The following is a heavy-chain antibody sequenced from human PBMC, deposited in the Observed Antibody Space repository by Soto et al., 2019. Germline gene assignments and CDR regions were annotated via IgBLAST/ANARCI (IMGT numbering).Heavy chain of an antibody. CDR1: GGTFSSYA. CDR3: ARDRGGDYYDSSGYSY. CDR2: IIPIFGTA. V-gene: IGHV1-69*13. Sequence: RASVKVSCKASGGTFSSYAISWVRQAPGQGLEWMGGIIPIFGTANYAQKFQGRVTITADESTSTAYMELSSLRSEDTAVYYCARDRGGDYYDSSGYSYWGQGTLVTVSS. J-gene: IGHJ4*02. D-gene: IGHD3-22*01.